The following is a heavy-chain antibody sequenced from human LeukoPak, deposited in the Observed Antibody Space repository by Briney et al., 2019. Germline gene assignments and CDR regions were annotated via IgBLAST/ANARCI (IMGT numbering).Heavy chain of an antibody. D-gene: IGHD6-6*01. V-gene: IGHV1-8*01. CDR2: MNPNSGNT. CDR1: GYTFTSYD. CDR3: ARGGVAARPRAANYYYMDV. Sequence: ASVKVPCKASGYTFTSYDINGVRQATGQGLEWMGWMNPNSGNTAYAQKLQARVTMTRNTSISITNRELSSLRSEDPAVYYCARGGVAARPRAANYYYMDVWGKGTTVTVSS. J-gene: IGHJ6*03.